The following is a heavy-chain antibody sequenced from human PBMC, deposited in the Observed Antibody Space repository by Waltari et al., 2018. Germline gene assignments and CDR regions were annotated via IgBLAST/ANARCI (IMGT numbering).Heavy chain of an antibody. CDR3: ARYSSGWPYFDY. CDR1: GGSISSSSYY. CDR2: IYYSGST. Sequence: QLQLQESGPGLVKPSETLSLTCTVSGGSISSSSYYWGWIRQPPGKGLEWIGSIYYSGSTYYNPSLKSRVTISVDTSKNQFSLKLSSVTAADTAVYYCARYSSGWPYFDYWGQGTLVTVSS. J-gene: IGHJ4*02. V-gene: IGHV4-39*07. D-gene: IGHD6-19*01.